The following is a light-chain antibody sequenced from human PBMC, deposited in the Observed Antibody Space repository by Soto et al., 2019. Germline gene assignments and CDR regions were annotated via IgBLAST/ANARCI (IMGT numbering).Light chain of an antibody. J-gene: IGKJ5*01. CDR2: GVS. CDR3: QDSRHSAPIT. V-gene: IGKV3-20*01. Sequence: GEKANLSYRSSQGVSSGYLAWYQQKAGQAPRLLIYGVSSRATGVSHRFSGSGSRTALTLTIRRLQHDDVATFPCQDSRHSAPITYAPGKRREIK. CDR1: QGVSSGY.